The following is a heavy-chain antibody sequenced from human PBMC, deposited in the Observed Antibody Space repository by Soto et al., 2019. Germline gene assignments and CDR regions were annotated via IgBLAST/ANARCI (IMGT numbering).Heavy chain of an antibody. V-gene: IGHV4-4*02. CDR1: CGSISLNNW. D-gene: IGHD2-2*01. J-gene: IGHJ4*02. Sequence: LSLTCAVSCGSISLNNWWSLVRQPPGKGLEWIGEIYHSGSTNYNPSLKSRVTISVDKSKNQFSLNLSSVTAADTAVYYCARDSSPDCSSTRCDGAYWGQGTLVTVSS. CDR2: IYHSGST. CDR3: ARDSSPDCSSTRCDGAY.